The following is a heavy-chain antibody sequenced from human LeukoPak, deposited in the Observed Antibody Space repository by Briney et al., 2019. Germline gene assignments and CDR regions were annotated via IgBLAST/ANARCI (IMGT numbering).Heavy chain of an antibody. J-gene: IGHJ6*03. CDR1: GCTFISYA. CDR2: IIPIFGTA. V-gene: IGHV1-69*06. D-gene: IGHD3-22*01. Sequence: SVKVSCKASGCTFISYAISWVRQAPGQGLEWVGGIIPIFGTAHYAQKLQGRVKIPADKSTSTAYMELSSLRSEDTAVYYCASAHYYDSSGYYYYYYMDVWGKGTTVTVSS. CDR3: ASAHYYDSSGYYYYYYMDV.